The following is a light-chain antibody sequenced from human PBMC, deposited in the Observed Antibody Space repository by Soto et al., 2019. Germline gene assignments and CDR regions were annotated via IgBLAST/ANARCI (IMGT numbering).Light chain of an antibody. CDR1: HDIYHY. J-gene: IGKJ4*01. V-gene: IGKV1-33*01. Sequence: DIQMTQSPSSLSASVGDRVTITCQASHDIYHYLSWYQQKPGKAPKLLLYDASNLETGVPSRFSASGSGTDFTFTISSLQPEDIATYYCQQYDNLPLTFGGGTKVEIK. CDR2: DAS. CDR3: QQYDNLPLT.